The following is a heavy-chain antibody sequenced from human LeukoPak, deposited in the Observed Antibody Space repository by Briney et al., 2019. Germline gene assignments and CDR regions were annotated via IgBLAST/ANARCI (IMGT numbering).Heavy chain of an antibody. Sequence: ASVKVSCKVSGYTLTELSMHWVRQAPGKGLEWMGGFDPEDGETIYAQKFQGRVTMTEDTSTDTAYMELSSLRSEDTAVYYCALPLYYYDSSGYYYDAFDIWGQGTMVTVSS. J-gene: IGHJ3*02. CDR1: GYTLTELS. D-gene: IGHD3-22*01. CDR2: FDPEDGET. V-gene: IGHV1-24*01. CDR3: ALPLYYYDSSGYYYDAFDI.